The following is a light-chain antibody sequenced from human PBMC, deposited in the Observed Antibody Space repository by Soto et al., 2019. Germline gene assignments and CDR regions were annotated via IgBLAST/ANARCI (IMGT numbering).Light chain of an antibody. Sequence: QSVLTQPPSVSGAPGQRVTISCAGGSYNIGAGYDVNWYQQFPGTAPRLLIYDDINRPSGVPDRFSGSKSATSASLAITGLQAEDEANYYCQSSDSSLSGSVVFGGGTKLTVL. CDR1: SYNIGAGYD. V-gene: IGLV1-40*01. J-gene: IGLJ2*01. CDR2: DDI. CDR3: QSSDSSLSGSVV.